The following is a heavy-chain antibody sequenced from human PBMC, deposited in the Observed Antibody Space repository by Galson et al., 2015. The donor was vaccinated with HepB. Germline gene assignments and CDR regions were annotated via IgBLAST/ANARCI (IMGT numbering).Heavy chain of an antibody. Sequence: SLRLSCAASGFLVSGNYMTWVRQAPGKGLAWVSVIYDDGQTYYADSVKGRFTISRDSSKNTVYLQMERLRSDDTAVYYCTRGHYAVEHYWGRGTQVTVSS. CDR3: TRGHYAVEHY. CDR1: GFLVSGNY. CDR2: IYDDGQT. V-gene: IGHV3-66*02. D-gene: IGHD2-2*01. J-gene: IGHJ4*02.